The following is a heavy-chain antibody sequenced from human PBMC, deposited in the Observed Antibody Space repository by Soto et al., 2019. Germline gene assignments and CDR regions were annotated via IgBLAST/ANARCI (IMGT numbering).Heavy chain of an antibody. CDR2: INGFGGST. Sequence: EVQVLESGGGLVQRGGSLRLSCAGSGFTFSSFAMTWVRQAPGRGLEWVSGINGFGGSTYYGDSVKGRFTISRDNSKNTLYLQMNSLRAEDTAVYYFAKWYYHTGGFDYWGQGTLVTVSS. J-gene: IGHJ4*02. CDR3: AKWYYHTGGFDY. V-gene: IGHV3-23*01. CDR1: GFTFSSFA. D-gene: IGHD3-9*01.